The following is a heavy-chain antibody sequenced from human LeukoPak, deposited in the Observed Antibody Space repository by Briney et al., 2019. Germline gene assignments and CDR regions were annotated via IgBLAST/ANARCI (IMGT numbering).Heavy chain of an antibody. CDR2: IYYSGSS. CDR3: ARNRDGYNSFDY. Sequence: SETLSLTCTVSGGSINNGGYYWSWIRQHPGKGLEWIGYIYYSGSSYYNPSLRSRVTISVDTSNNHFSLKLSSVTAADTAVYYCARNRDGYNSFDYWGQGTLVTVSS. J-gene: IGHJ4*02. V-gene: IGHV4-31*03. D-gene: IGHD5-24*01. CDR1: GGSINNGGYY.